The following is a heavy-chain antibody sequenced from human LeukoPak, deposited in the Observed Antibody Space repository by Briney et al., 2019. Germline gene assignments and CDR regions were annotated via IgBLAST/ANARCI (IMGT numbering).Heavy chain of an antibody. CDR2: INHSGST. Sequence: SESLSLTCAVYGGSFSGYYWSWIRQPPGKGLQWIEEINHSGSTNYNPSLKSRVTISVDTSKNQFSLKLSSVTAADTAVYYCARYPSGWGAPGWYFDLWGRGTLVTVSS. V-gene: IGHV4-34*01. CDR1: GGSFSGYY. D-gene: IGHD6-19*01. CDR3: ARYPSGWGAPGWYFDL. J-gene: IGHJ2*01.